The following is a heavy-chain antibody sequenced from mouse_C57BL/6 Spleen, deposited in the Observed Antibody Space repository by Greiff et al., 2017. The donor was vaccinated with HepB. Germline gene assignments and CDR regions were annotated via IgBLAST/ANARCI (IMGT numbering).Heavy chain of an antibody. V-gene: IGHV1-81*01. CDR2: IYPRSGNT. D-gene: IGHD2-1*01. CDR1: GYTFTSYG. CDR3: ARSPYGNYAY. Sequence: LVESGAELARPGASVKLSCKASGYTFTSYGISWVKQRTGQGLEWIGEIYPRSGNTYYNEKFKGKATLTADKSSSTAYMELRSLTSEDSAVYFCARSPYGNYAYWGQGTLVTVSA. J-gene: IGHJ3*01.